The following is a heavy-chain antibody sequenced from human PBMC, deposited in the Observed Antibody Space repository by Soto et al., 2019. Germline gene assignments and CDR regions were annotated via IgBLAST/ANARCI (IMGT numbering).Heavy chain of an antibody. CDR3: ARLSSAAAKL. J-gene: IGHJ4*02. CDR2: IYYSGST. CDR1: GDSISSRSYY. V-gene: IGHV4-39*01. D-gene: IGHD2-2*01. Sequence: QLQLQESGPGLVKPSETLSLTCTVSGDSISSRSYYWGWIRQPPGKGLEWIGSIYYSGSTYYNPSIKSQVTMSADKSKNQFSLKVSSVTAADTAVYYCARLSSAAAKLWGQGTLVTVSS.